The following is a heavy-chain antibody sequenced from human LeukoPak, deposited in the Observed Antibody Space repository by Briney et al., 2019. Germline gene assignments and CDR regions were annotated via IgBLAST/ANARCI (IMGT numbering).Heavy chain of an antibody. J-gene: IGHJ4*02. CDR2: IKPDGSEV. D-gene: IGHD3-16*01. V-gene: IGHV3-7*01. CDR1: GFTLSNHW. CDR3: AREKLWSRDY. Sequence: GGSLRLSCAASGFTLSNHWMDWVRQAPGKGLEWVANIKPDGSEVHYVDSVKGRFTISRDNAKNSLYLQMNSLRVEDTAVYYCAREKLWSRDYWGQGTLVTVPS.